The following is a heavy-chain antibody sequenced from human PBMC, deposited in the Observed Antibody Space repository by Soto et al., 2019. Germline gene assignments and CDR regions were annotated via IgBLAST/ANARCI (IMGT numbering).Heavy chain of an antibody. CDR2: IYYTGHS. J-gene: IGHJ3*02. CDR3: ARGSQLERDALDI. V-gene: IGHV4-31*03. D-gene: IGHD1-1*01. CDR1: GVSINSGGYY. Sequence: QVQLQESGPGLVKPSQTLSLTCSVSGVSINSGGYYWSWIRHHPGKGLEWIGYIYYTGHSFYNPSLRSRVAMSLDTSKNQFSLKLSSVTAADTAVYYCARGSQLERDALDIWGQGTMVTVSS.